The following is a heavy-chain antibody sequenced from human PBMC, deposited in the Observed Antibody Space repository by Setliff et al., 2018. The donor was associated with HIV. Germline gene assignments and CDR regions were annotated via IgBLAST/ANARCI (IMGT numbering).Heavy chain of an antibody. Sequence: PSETLSLTCTVPGGSISTYFWSWVRQTPGKGLEWIGFIYYTGSTSYNPSFRSRVNISVDTSKNQFSLMLDSVTAADTAVYYCARNSQKGIQPLLLASWGPGTLVTVSS. D-gene: IGHD1-1*01. V-gene: IGHV4-59*01. J-gene: IGHJ4*02. CDR1: GGSISTYF. CDR2: IYYTGST. CDR3: ARNSQKGIQPLLLAS.